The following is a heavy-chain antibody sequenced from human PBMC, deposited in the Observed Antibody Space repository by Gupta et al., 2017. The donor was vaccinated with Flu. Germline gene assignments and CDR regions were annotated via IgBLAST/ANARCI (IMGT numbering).Heavy chain of an antibody. V-gene: IGHV3-21*01. CDR1: GSTFSRYS. D-gene: IGHD6-13*01. CDR3: ASSIHSSSWYYFFDY. Sequence: EVQLVESGGGLVKPGRARRLSCAASGSTFSRYSMNWVRQAPGKGLEWVSSISSSSSYIYYADSVKGRFTVSRDNAKNSLYLQMNSLRAEDTAVYYCASSIHSSSWYYFFDYWGQGTLVTVSS. J-gene: IGHJ4*02. CDR2: ISSSSSYI.